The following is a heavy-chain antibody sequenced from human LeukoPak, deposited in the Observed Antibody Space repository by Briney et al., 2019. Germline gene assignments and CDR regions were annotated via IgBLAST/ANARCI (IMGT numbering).Heavy chain of an antibody. CDR1: GYTFSSYG. Sequence: SVKVSCKTSGYTFSSYGITWVRQAPGQGLEWMGRIIPILGIANYAQKFQGRVTITADKSTSTAYTELSSLRSEDTAVYYCARGYGEKGYWGQGTLVTVSS. D-gene: IGHD4-17*01. CDR3: ARGYGEKGY. V-gene: IGHV1-69*04. CDR2: IIPILGIA. J-gene: IGHJ4*02.